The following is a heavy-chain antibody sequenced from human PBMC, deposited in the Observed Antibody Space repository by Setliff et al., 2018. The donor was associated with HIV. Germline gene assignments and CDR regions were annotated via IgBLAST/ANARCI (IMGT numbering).Heavy chain of an antibody. J-gene: IGHJ3*02. Sequence: ASVKVSCKASGYTFNNYGVMWVRQAPGQGLEWMGWISGYGNRKYAQKFEGRLTVTTDTSTSTAYMELRTLRSDDTAVYFCASGRGIYCSGALEAYDIWGQGTMVTVSS. CDR1: GYTFNNYG. CDR3: ASGRGIYCSGALEAYDI. CDR2: ISGYGNR. D-gene: IGHD3-10*02. V-gene: IGHV1-18*01.